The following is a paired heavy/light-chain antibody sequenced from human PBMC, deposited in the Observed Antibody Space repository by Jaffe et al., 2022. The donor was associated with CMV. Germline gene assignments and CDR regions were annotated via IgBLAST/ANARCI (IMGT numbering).Heavy chain of an antibody. Sequence: QVHLVESGGGVVQPGRSLRLSCAASGFTFSIFGMHWVRQAPGKGLEWVSIIWYDGSNKYYADSVKGRFTISRDNSKNTVYLQMNSLRAEDTAVYYCARDRGTTSSSGYYFDSWGQGTLVTVSS. J-gene: IGHJ4*02. CDR3: ARDRGTTSSSGYYFDS. D-gene: IGHD6-6*01. CDR1: GFTFSIFG. CDR2: IWYDGSNK. V-gene: IGHV3-33*01.
Light chain of an antibody. CDR3: CSYAGSYTWV. CDR2: DVS. CDR1: SSDVGGYNY. V-gene: IGLV2-11*01. Sequence: QSALTQPRSVSGSPGQSVTISCTGASSDVGGYNYVSWYQQHPGKAPKVLISDVSQRPSGVPDRFSGSKSGNTASLVISGLQAEDEADYYCCSYAGSYTWVFGGGTKLTVL. J-gene: IGLJ3*02.